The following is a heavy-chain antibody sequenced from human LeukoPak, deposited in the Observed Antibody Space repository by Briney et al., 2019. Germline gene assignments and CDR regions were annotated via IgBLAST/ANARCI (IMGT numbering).Heavy chain of an antibody. J-gene: IGHJ3*02. CDR2: ISSSSSYI. CDR3: ARDPSTVTTPLDAFDI. Sequence: GGSLRLSCAASGFIFSSYSMNWVRQAPGKGLEWVSSISSSSSYIYYADSVKGRFTISRDNAKNSLYLQMNSLRAEDTAVYYCARDPSTVTTPLDAFDIWGQGTMVTVSS. D-gene: IGHD4-17*01. V-gene: IGHV3-21*01. CDR1: GFIFSSYS.